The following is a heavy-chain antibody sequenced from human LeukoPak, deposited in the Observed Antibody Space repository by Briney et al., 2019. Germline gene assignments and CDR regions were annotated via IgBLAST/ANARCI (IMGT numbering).Heavy chain of an antibody. D-gene: IGHD3-9*01. CDR1: GYTFTSYD. CDR2: MNPNSGNT. V-gene: IGHV1-8*01. J-gene: IGHJ4*02. Sequence: ASVKVSCKASGYTFTSYDINWVRQATGQGLEWMGWMNPNSGNTGYAQKFQGRVTMTRNTSISTAYMELSSLRSEDTAVYYCARVESTKYYDILTGYKLKPFDYWGQGTLVTVSS. CDR3: ARVESTKYYDILTGYKLKPFDY.